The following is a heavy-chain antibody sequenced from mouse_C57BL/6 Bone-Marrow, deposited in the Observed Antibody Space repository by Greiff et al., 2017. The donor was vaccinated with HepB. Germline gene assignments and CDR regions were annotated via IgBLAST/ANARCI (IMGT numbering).Heavy chain of an antibody. J-gene: IGHJ4*01. V-gene: IGHV1-15*01. CDR3: TRWSYDYDGPYAMDY. CDR1: GYTFTDYE. D-gene: IGHD2-4*01. Sequence: QVQLKESGAELVRPGASVTLSCKASGYTFTDYEMHWVKQTPVHGLEWIGAIDPETGGTAYNQKFKGKAILTADKSSSTAYMELRSLTSEDSAVYYCTRWSYDYDGPYAMDYWGQGTSVTVSS. CDR2: IDPETGGT.